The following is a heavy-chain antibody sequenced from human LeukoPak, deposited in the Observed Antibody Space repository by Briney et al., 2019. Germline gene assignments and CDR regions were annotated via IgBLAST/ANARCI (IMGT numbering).Heavy chain of an antibody. D-gene: IGHD3-10*01. CDR1: GYTFTSYG. CDR3: ARASLGYYGMDV. V-gene: IGHV1-18*01. J-gene: IGHJ6*02. CDR2: ISAYNGNT. Sequence: ASVKVSCKASGYTFTSYGISWVRQAPGQGLEWMGWISAYNGNTNYAQKLQGRVTMTRDTSTSTVYMELSSLRSEDTAVYYCARASLGYYGMDVWGQGTTVTVSS.